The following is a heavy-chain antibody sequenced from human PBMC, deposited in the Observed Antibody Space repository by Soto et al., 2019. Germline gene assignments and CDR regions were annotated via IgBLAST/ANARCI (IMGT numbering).Heavy chain of an antibody. D-gene: IGHD5-12*01. CDR2: IYYSGST. CDR3: ARRQEYSGYDRGVNYYYYYMDV. J-gene: IGHJ6*03. V-gene: IGHV4-59*08. CDR1: GGSISSYY. Sequence: QVQLQESGPGLVKPSETLSLTCTVSGGSISSYYWSWIRQPPGKGLEWIGYIYYSGSTNYNPSLKSRVTISVDTSKNQFSLKLISVTAADTAVYYCARRQEYSGYDRGVNYYYYYMDVWGKGTTFTVSS.